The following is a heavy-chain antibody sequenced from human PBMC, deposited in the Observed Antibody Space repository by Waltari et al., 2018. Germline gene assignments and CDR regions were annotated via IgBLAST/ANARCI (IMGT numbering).Heavy chain of an antibody. CDR1: GFTVSSNY. CDR3: ARVGVAGAIDY. J-gene: IGHJ4*02. CDR2: IYSGGST. V-gene: IGHV3-53*01. D-gene: IGHD6-19*01. Sequence: EVQLVESGGGLIQPGGSLRLSCAASGFTVSSNYMTWVRQAPGKGLECVSVIYSGGSTYYADSVKGRFTISRDNSKNTLYLQMNSLRADDTALYYCARVGVAGAIDYWGQGTLVTVSS.